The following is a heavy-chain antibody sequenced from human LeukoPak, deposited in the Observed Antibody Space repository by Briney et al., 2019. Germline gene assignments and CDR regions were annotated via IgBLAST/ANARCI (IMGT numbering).Heavy chain of an antibody. J-gene: IGHJ4*02. Sequence: SETLSLTCTVSGGSISSYYWSWIRQPPGKGLEWIGYIYYSGSTNYNPSLKSRVTISVDTSKNQFSLKLSSVTAADTAVYYCARTKKVGYGDYENYFDYWGQGTLVTVSS. CDR3: ARTKKVGYGDYENYFDY. V-gene: IGHV4-59*01. CDR2: IYYSGST. CDR1: GGSISSYY. D-gene: IGHD4-17*01.